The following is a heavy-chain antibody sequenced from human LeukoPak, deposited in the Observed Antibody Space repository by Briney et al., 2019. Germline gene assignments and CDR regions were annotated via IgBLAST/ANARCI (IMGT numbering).Heavy chain of an antibody. V-gene: IGHV1-46*01. CDR2: INPSGGST. J-gene: IGHJ4*02. CDR3: ARGDYYDSSGAKNFDY. Sequence: ASVKVSCKASGHTFTSYYMHWVRQAPGQGLEWMGIINPSGGSTSYAQKFQGRVTMTRDTSTSTVYMELSSLRSEDTAVYYCARGDYYDSSGAKNFDYWGQGTLVTVSS. D-gene: IGHD3-22*01. CDR1: GHTFTSYY.